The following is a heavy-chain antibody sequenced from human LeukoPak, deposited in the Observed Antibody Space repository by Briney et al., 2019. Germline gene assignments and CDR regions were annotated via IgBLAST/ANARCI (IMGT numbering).Heavy chain of an antibody. J-gene: IGHJ4*02. Sequence: GGSLRLSCAAPGFTFSSYWMHWVRQAPGKGLVWVSRINDDGSSTSYADSVKGRFTISRDNAKNTLYLQMNSLRAEDTAVYYCARVFCSGSICSHFDYWGQGTPVAVSS. CDR3: ARVFCSGSICSHFDY. CDR1: GFTFSSYW. CDR2: INDDGSST. V-gene: IGHV3-74*01. D-gene: IGHD2-15*01.